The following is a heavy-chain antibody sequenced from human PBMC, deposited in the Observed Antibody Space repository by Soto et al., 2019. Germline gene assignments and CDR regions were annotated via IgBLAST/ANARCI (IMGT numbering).Heavy chain of an antibody. V-gene: IGHV1-69*01. CDR2: IIPTFGTT. CDR3: PRVDTSLFEGGEWFDP. D-gene: IGHD5-18*01. Sequence: QVQLVQSGAEVKKPGSSVKVSCKASGDTVSNFAIIWVRQAPGQGLEWMGGIIPTFGTTDYAQSFQGRVSITADESTHTAYMELYSLRSEDTAIYFCPRVDTSLFEGGEWFDPWGQGTLITVSS. CDR1: GDTVSNFA. J-gene: IGHJ5*02.